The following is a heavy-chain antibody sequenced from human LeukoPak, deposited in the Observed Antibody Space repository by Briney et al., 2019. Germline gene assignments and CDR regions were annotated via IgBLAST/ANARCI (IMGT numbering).Heavy chain of an antibody. CDR1: GGTFSSYA. J-gene: IGHJ4*02. V-gene: IGHV1-69*04. CDR2: IIPIFGIA. Sequence: GSSVKLSCKASGGTFSSYAISWVRKAPGQGLEWMGRIIPIFGIANYAQKFQGRVTITADKSTSTAYMELSSLRSEDAAVYYCARGDLRILDYWGQGTLVTVSS. D-gene: IGHD4-17*01. CDR3: ARGDLRILDY.